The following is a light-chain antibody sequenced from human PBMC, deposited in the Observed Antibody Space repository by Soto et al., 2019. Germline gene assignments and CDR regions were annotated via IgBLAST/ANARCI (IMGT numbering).Light chain of an antibody. Sequence: EIVMTQSQATLSVSPGERATLSCRASQSVSSTLAWYQQKPGQAPRLLIYGASTRATAIPARFSGSGSGTEFTLTISSLQYADFAVYYCQQYNNWPPYTFGQGTKLEIK. CDR1: QSVSST. V-gene: IGKV3-15*01. CDR2: GAS. CDR3: QQYNNWPPYT. J-gene: IGKJ2*01.